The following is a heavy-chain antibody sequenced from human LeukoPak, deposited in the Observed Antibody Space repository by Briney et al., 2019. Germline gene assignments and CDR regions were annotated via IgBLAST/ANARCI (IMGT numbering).Heavy chain of an antibody. CDR3: ARGLDRYDSGRDGFDI. D-gene: IGHD3-22*01. CDR1: GDSMTYYY. V-gene: IGHV4-4*07. Sequence: PSETLSLTCTVSGDSMTYYYRNWVRQPAGKGLQWIGRILTSGTTHYNPSLNSRVAMSVDSSKNQFSLTLTSVTAADTAVYYCARGLDRYDSGRDGFDIWGQGTMVTVSS. J-gene: IGHJ3*02. CDR2: ILTSGTT.